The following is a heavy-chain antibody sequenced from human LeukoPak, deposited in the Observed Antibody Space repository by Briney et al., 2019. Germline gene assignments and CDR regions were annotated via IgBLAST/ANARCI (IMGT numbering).Heavy chain of an antibody. J-gene: IGHJ4*02. V-gene: IGHV1-2*02. Sequence: GASVKVSCKASGYTFTDYFIHWVRQAPGQGLEWMGWIHPKSGDTKSAQKFQGRVTLTSDTSINTAYMELSSLSSDDPAVYYCSRSRESLEQDYWGQGTLVTVSS. CDR3: SRSRESLEQDY. CDR1: GYTFTDYF. CDR2: IHPKSGDT. D-gene: IGHD1/OR15-1a*01.